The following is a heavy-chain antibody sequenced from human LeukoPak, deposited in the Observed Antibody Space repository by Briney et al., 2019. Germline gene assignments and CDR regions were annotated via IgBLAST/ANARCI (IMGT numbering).Heavy chain of an antibody. CDR3: ARDPFSGYDKRVYYFDY. J-gene: IGHJ4*02. V-gene: IGHV3-21*05. Sequence: GGSLRLSCAASGFTFSTYEMNWVRQAPGKGLEWVSYISSRSSYIYYADSVKGRFTISRDNAKNSLYLQMDSLRAEDTAVYYCARDPFSGYDKRVYYFDYWGQGVLVTVSS. CDR1: GFTFSTYE. D-gene: IGHD5-12*01. CDR2: ISSRSSYI.